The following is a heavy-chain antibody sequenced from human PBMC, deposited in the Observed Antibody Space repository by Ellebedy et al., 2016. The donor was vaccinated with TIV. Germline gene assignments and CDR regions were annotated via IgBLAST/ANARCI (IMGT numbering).Heavy chain of an antibody. J-gene: IGHJ4*02. CDR3: VRSLYVGASIDY. D-gene: IGHD1-26*01. CDR1: GGTIGNYY. Sequence: PSETLSLTCTVSGGTIGNYYWNWIRQPPGKGLEWIGNVFHSGSTNYNPSLTNRVSISVDSSKKQYFLNLSPVTAADTAVYYCVRSLYVGASIDYWGQGTLVTVSS. V-gene: IGHV4-59*08. CDR2: VFHSGST.